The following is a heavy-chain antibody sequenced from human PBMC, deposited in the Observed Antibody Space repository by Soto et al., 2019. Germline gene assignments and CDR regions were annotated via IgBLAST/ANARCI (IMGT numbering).Heavy chain of an antibody. CDR1: GGSISSYY. CDR3: ASVTMVRGVMGSYRYFDL. Sequence: SETLSLTCTVSGGSISSYYWSWIRQPPGKGLEWIGYIYYSGSTNYNPSLKSRVTISVDTSKNQFSLKLSSVTAADTAVYYCASVTMVRGVMGSYRYFDLWGRGTLVTVSS. CDR2: IYYSGST. J-gene: IGHJ2*01. D-gene: IGHD3-10*01. V-gene: IGHV4-59*01.